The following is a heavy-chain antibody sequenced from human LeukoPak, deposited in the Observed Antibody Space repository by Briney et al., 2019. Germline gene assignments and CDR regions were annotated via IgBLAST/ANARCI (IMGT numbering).Heavy chain of an antibody. D-gene: IGHD1-7*01. CDR3: ARDRGRTMLVDH. J-gene: IGHJ5*02. V-gene: IGHV1-46*01. CDR2: INPSSGSP. CDR1: GYTFTSNY. Sequence: ASVTVSCKASGYTFTSNYMHWVRQAPGQRLEWMGMINPSSGSPRYAKTVQGRVTMTMGTSTSTVYMEMSSLRSEDTAVYYCARDRGRTMLVDHWGQGTLVTVSS.